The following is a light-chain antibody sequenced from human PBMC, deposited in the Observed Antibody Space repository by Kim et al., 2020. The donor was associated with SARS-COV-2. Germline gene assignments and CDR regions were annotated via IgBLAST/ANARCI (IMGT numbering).Light chain of an antibody. Sequence: AIQMTQSPSSLSASVGGRVTITCRASQGIRNDLGWYQQKPGKAPKLLIYAASSLQSGVPSRFSGSGSGTDFTLTISSLQPEDFATYFCLQDYNYPTWTFGQGTKVDIK. CDR2: AAS. V-gene: IGKV1-6*01. J-gene: IGKJ1*01. CDR1: QGIRND. CDR3: LQDYNYPTWT.